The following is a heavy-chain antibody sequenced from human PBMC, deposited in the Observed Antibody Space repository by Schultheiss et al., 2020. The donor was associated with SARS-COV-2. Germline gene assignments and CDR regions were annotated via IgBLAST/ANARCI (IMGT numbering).Heavy chain of an antibody. CDR2: IGTAGDT. CDR3: ARDLNVWGSYRSFAFDI. Sequence: GGSLRLSCAASGFTFSSYWMHWVRQATGKGLEWVSAIGTAGDTYYPGSVKGRFTISRENAKNSLYLQMNSLRAGDTAVYYCARDLNVWGSYRSFAFDIWGQGTMVTVSS. CDR1: GFTFSSYW. D-gene: IGHD3-16*02. J-gene: IGHJ3*02. V-gene: IGHV3-13*01.